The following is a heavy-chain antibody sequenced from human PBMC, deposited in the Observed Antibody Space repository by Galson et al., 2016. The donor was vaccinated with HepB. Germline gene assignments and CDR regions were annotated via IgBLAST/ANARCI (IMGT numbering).Heavy chain of an antibody. D-gene: IGHD3-10*01. J-gene: IGHJ4*02. V-gene: IGHV3-23*01. CDR1: GFTFDSYA. CDR3: VKWIYYGVGSYDQ. Sequence: SLRLSCAASGFTFDSYAMTWVRQAPGKGLEWVSTIGSGGNTYYADSVQGRFTISRDNSKNTLYLQMSSLRAEDTAVYYCVKWIYYGVGSYDQWGQGTLVTVSS. CDR2: IGSGGNT.